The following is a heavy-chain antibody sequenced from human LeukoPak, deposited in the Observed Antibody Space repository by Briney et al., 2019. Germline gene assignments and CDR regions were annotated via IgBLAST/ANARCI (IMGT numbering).Heavy chain of an antibody. J-gene: IGHJ5*02. D-gene: IGHD2-2*01. V-gene: IGHV4-4*07. CDR2: IFTSGST. CDR1: GGSISGYY. Sequence: SETLSLTCTVSGGSISGYYWSWIRQPAGKGLEWIGRIFTSGSTNYNPSLKSRVTISVDTSKNQFSLKLSSVTAADTAMYYCARGEAGYCSSTSCYGFRWFDPWGQGTLVTVSS. CDR3: ARGEAGYCSSTSCYGFRWFDP.